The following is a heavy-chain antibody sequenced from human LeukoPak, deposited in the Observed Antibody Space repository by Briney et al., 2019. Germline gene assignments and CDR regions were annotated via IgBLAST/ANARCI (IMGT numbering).Heavy chain of an antibody. Sequence: SETLSLTCIVSGGSISSYYWSWIRQPPGKGLEWIGYIYYSGSTNYNPSLKSRVTISVDTSNNQFSLKLSSVTAADTAVYYCARADPYSSGWYYFDFWGQGTLVTVSS. V-gene: IGHV4-59*01. J-gene: IGHJ4*02. CDR2: IYYSGST. D-gene: IGHD6-19*01. CDR3: ARADPYSSGWYYFDF. CDR1: GGSISSYY.